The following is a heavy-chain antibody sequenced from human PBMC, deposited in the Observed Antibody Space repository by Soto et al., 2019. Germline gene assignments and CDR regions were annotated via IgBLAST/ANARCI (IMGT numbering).Heavy chain of an antibody. V-gene: IGHV2-5*02. J-gene: IGHJ4*02. Sequence: QITLKESGPTLVKPTQTLTLTCTFSGFSLSTSGVGVGWTRQPPGKALEWLAIIYWDGDKYFSPSLKSRVTISKDTSKNQVVLTMTNMDPVDTATYYWAHRIVARGLDYWGQGTLVTVSS. D-gene: IGHD2-21*01. CDR1: GFSLSTSGVG. CDR2: IYWDGDK. CDR3: AHRIVARGLDY.